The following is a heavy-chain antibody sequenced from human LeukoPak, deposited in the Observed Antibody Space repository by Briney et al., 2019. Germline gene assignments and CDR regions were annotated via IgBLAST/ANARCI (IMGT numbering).Heavy chain of an antibody. J-gene: IGHJ6*02. CDR2: ISRDESNK. Sequence: GGSLRLSCAASGFFVTTYGIHWVRQAPGKGLEWVAVISRDESNKYYGNSVKGRFTISRDNSKNTLYLHMNSLRAEDTAVYYCARVRYCSGGSCYFYNAMDVWGQGTTVTVSS. V-gene: IGHV3-30*03. CDR1: GFFVTTYG. CDR3: ARVRYCSGGSCYFYNAMDV. D-gene: IGHD2-15*01.